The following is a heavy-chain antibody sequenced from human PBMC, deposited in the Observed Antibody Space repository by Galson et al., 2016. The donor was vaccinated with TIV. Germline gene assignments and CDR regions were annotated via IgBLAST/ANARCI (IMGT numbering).Heavy chain of an antibody. CDR2: ISWDGDNT. CDR3: AKDYMWKENYYYMDV. D-gene: IGHD1-1*01. CDR1: GFSFHHYT. V-gene: IGHV3-43*01. Sequence: LRLSCATSGFSFHHYTMHWVRQAPGKGLQWVALISWDGDNTYYADSVKGRFTISRDNSKSSLYLQMNSLRTEDTALYFCAKDYMWKENYYYMDVWGRGTTVIVS. J-gene: IGHJ6*03.